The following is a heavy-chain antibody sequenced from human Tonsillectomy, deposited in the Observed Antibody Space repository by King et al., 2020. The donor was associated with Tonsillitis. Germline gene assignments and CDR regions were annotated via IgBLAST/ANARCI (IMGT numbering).Heavy chain of an antibody. CDR1: GGSISSDY. Sequence: QLQESGPGLVKPSETLSLTCTVSGGSISSDYWSWIRQPPGKGLEWIGYIHYSGSTNYNPSLKSRVTISIDTSKNRFSLKLTSVTAADTAVYYCARVHSSTYWYFDLWGRGTLVTVSS. CDR2: IHYSGST. J-gene: IGHJ2*01. CDR3: ARVHSSTYWYFDL. D-gene: IGHD6-13*01. V-gene: IGHV4-59*01.